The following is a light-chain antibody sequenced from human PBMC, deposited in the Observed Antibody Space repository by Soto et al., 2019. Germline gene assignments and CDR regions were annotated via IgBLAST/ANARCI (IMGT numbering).Light chain of an antibody. CDR1: QSVSTN. CDR2: GAS. V-gene: IGKV3-15*01. Sequence: EIVMTQSPGTLSVSPGERATLSCWASQSVSTNLAWYQQKAGQAPRLLIYGASTRATGIPARFSGSGSGTEFTLTISGLQSEDFAVYYCQQYSIWRTFGQGTKVDI. J-gene: IGKJ1*01. CDR3: QQYSIWRT.